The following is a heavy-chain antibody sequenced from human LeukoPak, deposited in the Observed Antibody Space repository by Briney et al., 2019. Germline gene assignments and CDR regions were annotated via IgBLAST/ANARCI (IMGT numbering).Heavy chain of an antibody. V-gene: IGHV1-69*05. CDR2: VIPIFGTA. D-gene: IGHD3-22*01. CDR3: ARDLGYDSSGYGVYYFDY. CDR1: GGTFSSYA. Sequence: ASVKVSCKASGGTFSSYAISWVRQAPGQGLEWMGGVIPIFGTANYAQKFQGRVTITTDESTSTAYMELSGLRSEDTAVYYCARDLGYDSSGYGVYYFDYWGQGTLVTVSS. J-gene: IGHJ4*02.